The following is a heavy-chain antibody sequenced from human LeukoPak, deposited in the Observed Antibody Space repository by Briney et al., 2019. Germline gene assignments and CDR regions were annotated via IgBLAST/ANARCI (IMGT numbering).Heavy chain of an antibody. CDR2: VHHSGRT. V-gene: IGHV4-38-2*02. CDR3: ARGPRWELHFDY. D-gene: IGHD1-26*01. Sequence: SETLSLTCTVSGYSISSDYYWGWIRQPPGKGLEWIGSVHHSGRTYYNPSLKSRVTISVDTSKNQFSLKLNSVTAADTAVYYCARGPRWELHFDYWGQGTLVTVSS. CDR1: GYSISSDYY. J-gene: IGHJ4*02.